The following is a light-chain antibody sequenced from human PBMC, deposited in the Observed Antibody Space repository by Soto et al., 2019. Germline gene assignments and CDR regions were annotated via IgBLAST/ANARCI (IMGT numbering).Light chain of an antibody. CDR1: SSDVGGYNY. Sequence: QSALTQPASVSGSPGQSITISCTGTSSDVGGYNYVSWYQQHPGKAPKLMIYNVSNRPSGVSNRFSGSKSGNTASLTISGLQAEDEADYYCSSYTSSSTPHVVFGGGTKLTVL. V-gene: IGLV2-14*01. CDR2: NVS. J-gene: IGLJ2*01. CDR3: SSYTSSSTPHVV.